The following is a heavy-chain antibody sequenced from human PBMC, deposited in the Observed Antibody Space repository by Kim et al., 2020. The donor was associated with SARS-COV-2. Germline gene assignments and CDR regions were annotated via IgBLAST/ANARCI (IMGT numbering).Heavy chain of an antibody. V-gene: IGHV1-46*01. CDR2: INPSGGST. J-gene: IGHJ6*03. D-gene: IGHD1-7*01. CDR3: ARGRAGTTPDYYYYMDV. CDR1: GYTFTSYY. Sequence: ASVKVSCKASGYTFTSYYMHWVRQAPGQGLEWMGIINPSGGSTSYAQKFQGRVTMTRDTSTSTVYMELSSLRSEDTAVYYCARGRAGTTPDYYYYMDVWGKGTTVTVSS.